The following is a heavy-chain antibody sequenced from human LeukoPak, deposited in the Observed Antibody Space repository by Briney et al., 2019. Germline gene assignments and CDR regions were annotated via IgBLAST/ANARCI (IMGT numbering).Heavy chain of an antibody. J-gene: IGHJ4*02. CDR3: ARSGQQLPTSY. Sequence: SETLSLTCTVSGGSISSGGYYWSWIRQPPGKGLEWIGYIYHSGSTYYNPSLKSRVTISVDRSKNQFSLKLSSVTAADTAVYYCARSGQQLPTSYWGQGTLVTVSS. CDR1: GGSISSGGYY. D-gene: IGHD6-13*01. CDR2: IYHSGST. V-gene: IGHV4-30-2*01.